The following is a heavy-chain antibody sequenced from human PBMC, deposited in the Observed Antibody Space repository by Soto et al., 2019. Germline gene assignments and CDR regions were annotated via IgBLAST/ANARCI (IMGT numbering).Heavy chain of an antibody. D-gene: IGHD3-3*01. V-gene: IGHV4-59*08. CDR3: ARRVFKRMYYDFWSGPDAFDI. CDR1: GCSISNYY. Sequence: SETLSLTCTVSGCSISNYYCSWIRQPPGKGLEWIGYIYYSGSTNYNPSLKSRVTMSVDTSKNQFSLRLSSVTAADTAVYYCARRVFKRMYYDFWSGPDAFDIWGQGTMVTVSS. CDR2: IYYSGST. J-gene: IGHJ3*02.